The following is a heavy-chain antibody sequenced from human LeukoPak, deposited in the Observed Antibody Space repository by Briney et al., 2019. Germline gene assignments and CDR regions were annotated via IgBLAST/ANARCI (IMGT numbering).Heavy chain of an antibody. Sequence: PGGSLRLSCAASGFTFSSYGMHWVRQAPGKGLEWVAVIWYDGSNKYYADSVKGRFTISRDNSKNTLYLQMNSLRAEDTAVYYCAKSRQYDSSGYVDYWGQGTLVTVSS. CDR1: GFTFSSYG. V-gene: IGHV3-33*06. D-gene: IGHD3-22*01. J-gene: IGHJ4*02. CDR3: AKSRQYDSSGYVDY. CDR2: IWYDGSNK.